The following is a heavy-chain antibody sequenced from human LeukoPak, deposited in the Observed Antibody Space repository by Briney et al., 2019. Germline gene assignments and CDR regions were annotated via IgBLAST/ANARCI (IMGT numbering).Heavy chain of an antibody. CDR1: GYSFTSYW. Sequence: GESLKISCKGSGYSFTSYWIGWVRQMPGKGLEWMGIIYPGDSDTRYSPSFQGQVPISADKSISTAHLQWSSLKASDTAMYYCARSDCSGGSCYDGDYWYFDLWGRGTLVTVSS. V-gene: IGHV5-51*01. CDR2: IYPGDSDT. J-gene: IGHJ2*01. CDR3: ARSDCSGGSCYDGDYWYFDL. D-gene: IGHD2-15*01.